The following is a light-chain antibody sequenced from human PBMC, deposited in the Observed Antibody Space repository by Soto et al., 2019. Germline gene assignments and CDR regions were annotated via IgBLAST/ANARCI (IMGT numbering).Light chain of an antibody. Sequence: DIRMTQSPSSLSSSVGDRVTITFLASQGISSWLAWYQQKPGKAPKLLIYAASNLQSGVPSRFSGSGSGTEFTLTISSLQPEDFATYYCQQADSFPFTFGQGTRLEI. J-gene: IGKJ5*01. CDR3: QQADSFPFT. V-gene: IGKV1-12*02. CDR2: AAS. CDR1: QGISSW.